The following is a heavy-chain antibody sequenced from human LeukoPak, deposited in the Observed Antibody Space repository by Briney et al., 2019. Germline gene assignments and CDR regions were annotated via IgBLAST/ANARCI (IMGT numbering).Heavy chain of an antibody. D-gene: IGHD6-13*01. CDR1: RFTFSTHW. V-gene: IGHV3-7*01. CDR2: IKTDGSEK. CDR3: ATLSAAALDY. Sequence: GGSLRLSCLGSRFTFSTHWINWVRQTPGKGLEWVANIKTDGSEKFYLDSVRGRFTISRDNAKNSVYLQMNSLRAEDTAVYYCATLSAAALDYWGQGTLVTVSS. J-gene: IGHJ4*02.